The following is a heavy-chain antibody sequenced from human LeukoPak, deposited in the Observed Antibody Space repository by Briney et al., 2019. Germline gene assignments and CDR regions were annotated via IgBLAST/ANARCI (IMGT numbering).Heavy chain of an antibody. V-gene: IGHV3-30*09. CDR2: MSSDGGNE. Sequence: GGSLRLSCADSGFTFKTYAMHWVRQAPGKGLEWVAVMSSDGGNEYYADSVKGRFAISRDNSKNTLYLQMSSLRAEDTAVYYCARDLGVEGNTGWFDPWGQGTLVTVSS. D-gene: IGHD1/OR15-1a*01. J-gene: IGHJ5*02. CDR3: ARDLGVEGNTGWFDP. CDR1: GFTFKTYA.